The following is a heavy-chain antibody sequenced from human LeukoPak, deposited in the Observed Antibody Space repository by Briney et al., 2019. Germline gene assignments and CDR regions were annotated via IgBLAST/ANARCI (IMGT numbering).Heavy chain of an antibody. CDR3: ARGSGIAAAGISH. CDR2: IIPIFGTA. Sequence: GASVKVSCKASGYTFIGYYMHWVRQAPGQGLEWMGGIIPIFGTANYAQKFQGRVTITTDESTSTAYMELSSLRSEDTAVYYCARGSGIAAAGISHWGQGTLVTVSS. D-gene: IGHD6-13*01. J-gene: IGHJ4*02. CDR1: GYTFIGYY. V-gene: IGHV1-69*05.